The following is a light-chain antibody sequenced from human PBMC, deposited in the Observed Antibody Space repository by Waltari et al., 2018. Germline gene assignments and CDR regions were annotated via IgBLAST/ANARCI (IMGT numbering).Light chain of an antibody. CDR3: CSYGGSGTYVM. Sequence: QSALTQPASVSGSPGQSITISCTATSSDVGSYNLVSWYQPYPAKAPKLMISEVIHRPSGVSNRFSGSKSGNTASLTISGLQAEDEADYYCCSYGGSGTYVMFGGGTKVTVL. CDR2: EVI. V-gene: IGLV2-23*02. J-gene: IGLJ3*02. CDR1: SSDVGSYNL.